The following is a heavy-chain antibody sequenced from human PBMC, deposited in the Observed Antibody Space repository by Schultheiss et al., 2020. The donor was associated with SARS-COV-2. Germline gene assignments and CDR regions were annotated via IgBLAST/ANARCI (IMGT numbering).Heavy chain of an antibody. CDR1: GGSFSGYY. CDR3: ARASRGDIVVVPAAVIFDY. J-gene: IGHJ4*02. D-gene: IGHD2-2*01. CDR2: IYYSGST. V-gene: IGHV4-59*01. Sequence: SETLSLTCAVYGGSFSGYYWSWIRQPPGKGLEWIGYIYYSGSTNYNPSLKSRVTISVDTSKNQFSLKLSSVTAADTAVYYCARASRGDIVVVPAAVIFDYWGQGTLVTVSS.